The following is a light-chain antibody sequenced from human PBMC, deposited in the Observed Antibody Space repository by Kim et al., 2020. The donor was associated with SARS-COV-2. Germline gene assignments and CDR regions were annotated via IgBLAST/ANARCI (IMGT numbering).Light chain of an antibody. V-gene: IGLV1-44*01. J-gene: IGLJ1*01. CDR3: AAWDDSLEGYV. Sequence: GQRVTISCSGSSSNIGSNTVNWYQHLPGTAPKLLIYSNIQRPSGVPDRFSGSKSGTSASLAISGLQSEDEADYYCAAWDDSLEGYVFGTGTKVTVL. CDR2: SNI. CDR1: SSNIGSNT.